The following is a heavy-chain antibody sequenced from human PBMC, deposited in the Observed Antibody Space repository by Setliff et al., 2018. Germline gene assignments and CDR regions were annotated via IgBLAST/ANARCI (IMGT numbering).Heavy chain of an antibody. CDR1: GGSINNYY. Sequence: PSETLSLTCTVSGGSINNYYWSWIRQPAGKGLEWIGRVYSNVGTKYNPSLKSRVTMSVDASKNQISLKLMSVTAADTAVYYCASRNSDGGPEYFQHWGQGALVTVSS. CDR2: VYSNVGT. D-gene: IGHD1-26*01. J-gene: IGHJ1*01. V-gene: IGHV4-4*07. CDR3: ASRNSDGGPEYFQH.